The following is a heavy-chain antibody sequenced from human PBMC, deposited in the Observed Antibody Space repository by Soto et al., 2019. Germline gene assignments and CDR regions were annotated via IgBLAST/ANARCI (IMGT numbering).Heavy chain of an antibody. Sequence: GKGLEWFSSISSSRSYIYSADSVKGRFTISRDNAKTSLYLQMNSLRAEDTAVYYCARSGYDILTGYYTVYNWFDPWGQRTLVTVSS. CDR2: ISSSRSYI. V-gene: IGHV3-21*01. J-gene: IGHJ5*02. D-gene: IGHD3-9*01. CDR3: ARSGYDILTGYYTVYNWFDP.